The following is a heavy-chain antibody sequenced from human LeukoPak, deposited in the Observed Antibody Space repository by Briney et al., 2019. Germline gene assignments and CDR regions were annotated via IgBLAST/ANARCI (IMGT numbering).Heavy chain of an antibody. J-gene: IGHJ4*02. V-gene: IGHV3-23*01. CDR3: TRTRGCSSTSCYADY. CDR2: VSGSGDST. Sequence: GGSLRLSCEASGFTFSNYAMTWVRQAPGKGLEWVSGVSGSGDSTYYADSVKGRFTISRDNSKNTLYLQMNSLRAEDTAVYSCTRTRGCSSTSCYADYWGQGTLVTVSS. CDR1: GFTFSNYA. D-gene: IGHD2-2*01.